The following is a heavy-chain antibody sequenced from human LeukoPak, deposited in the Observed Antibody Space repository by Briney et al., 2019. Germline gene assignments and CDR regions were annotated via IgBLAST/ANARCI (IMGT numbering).Heavy chain of an antibody. CDR3: ARVANHIVVVPAARANWFDP. CDR1: GGSFSGYY. Sequence: ASETLSLTCAVYGGSFSGYYWSWIRQPPGKGLEWMGEIDDSGSTNYTPSRKSRVTISVDTSKNQFSLKLSSVTAADTAVYYCARVANHIVVVPAARANWFDPWGQGTLVTVSS. V-gene: IGHV4-34*01. CDR2: IDDSGST. J-gene: IGHJ5*02. D-gene: IGHD2-2*01.